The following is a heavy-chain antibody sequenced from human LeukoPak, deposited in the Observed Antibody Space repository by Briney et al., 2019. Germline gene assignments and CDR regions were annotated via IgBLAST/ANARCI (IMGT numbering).Heavy chain of an antibody. CDR2: ISSSSAIT. D-gene: IGHD4-11*01. CDR3: ARDREFGNYVLDP. V-gene: IGHV3-48*04. CDR1: GFTFSSYT. Sequence: GGSLRLSCAASGFTFSSYTMNWIRQAPGKGLEWVSDISSSSAITYYADSVKGRFTISRDNAKSSLYLQMNSLRAEDTAVYYCARDREFGNYVLDPWGQGTLVTVSS. J-gene: IGHJ5*02.